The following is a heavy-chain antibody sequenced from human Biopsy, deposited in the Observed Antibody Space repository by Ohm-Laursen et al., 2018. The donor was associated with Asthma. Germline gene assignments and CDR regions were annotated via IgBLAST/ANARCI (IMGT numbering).Heavy chain of an antibody. CDR3: ARGGLHYYEYYGMDV. V-gene: IGHV3-30*04. D-gene: IGHD2-21*02. J-gene: IGHJ6*02. CDR2: ISYDGRST. Sequence: LSLTCATSGFTFDNYTMHWVRQAPGKGLEWVTIISYDGRSTYYADSVEGRFTISRDNSKNTLFLQMSSLRPEDAAVYYCARGGLHYYEYYGMDVWGQGTTVTVSS. CDR1: GFTFDNYT.